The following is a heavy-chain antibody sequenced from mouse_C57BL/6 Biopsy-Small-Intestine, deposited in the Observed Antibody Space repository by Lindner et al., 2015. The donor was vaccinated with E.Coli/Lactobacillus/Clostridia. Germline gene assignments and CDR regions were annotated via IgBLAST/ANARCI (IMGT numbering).Heavy chain of an antibody. CDR3: AREFITTVVYYFDY. Sequence: VQLQESGAELVKPGASVKLSCTASGFNIKDYYMHRVKQRTEQGLEWIGKIDPEDGETKYAPKFQGKATMTADTSSNTAYLQLSSLTSEDTAVYYCAREFITTVVYYFDYWGQGTTLTVSS. CDR2: IDPEDGET. D-gene: IGHD1-1*01. CDR1: GFNIKDYY. J-gene: IGHJ2*01. V-gene: IGHV14-2*01.